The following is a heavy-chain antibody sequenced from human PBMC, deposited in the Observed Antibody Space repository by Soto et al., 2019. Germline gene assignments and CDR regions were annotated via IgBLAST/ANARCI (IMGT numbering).Heavy chain of an antibody. J-gene: IGHJ5*02. D-gene: IGHD5-18*01. CDR1: GFSLSTSGVG. Sequence: QITLKESGPTLVKPTQTLTLTCTFSGFSLSTSGVGLGWIRQPPGKALEWLALIYLDDDKRYSPSLKSGLTITKDTSKNQVVRTMTNMDPVDTATYYCAHSHVYTAMVIDWFDPWGQGTLVTVSS. CDR3: AHSHVYTAMVIDWFDP. V-gene: IGHV2-5*02. CDR2: IYLDDDK.